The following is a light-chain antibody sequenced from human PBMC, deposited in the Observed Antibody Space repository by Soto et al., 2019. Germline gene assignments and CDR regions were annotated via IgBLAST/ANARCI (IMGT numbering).Light chain of an antibody. CDR2: EVS. J-gene: IGLJ1*01. Sequence: QSVLTQPASVSGSPGQSITISCTGTSSDVGHYNYVSWYQQHPGKAPKLMIYEVSNRPSGVSNRFSGSKSGNTASLTISGLQADDEADYYCSSYTTSSTQDAFGTGTKLTVL. V-gene: IGLV2-14*01. CDR3: SSYTTSSTQDA. CDR1: SSDVGHYNY.